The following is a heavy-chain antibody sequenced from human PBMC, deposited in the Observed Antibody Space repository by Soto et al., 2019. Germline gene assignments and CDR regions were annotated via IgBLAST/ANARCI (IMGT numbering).Heavy chain of an antibody. CDR3: ARDRSGSPVGPTDPAFDY. V-gene: IGHV4-4*02. CDR1: GASISSGNL. CDR2: IYHSGIT. Sequence: QVQLQESGPGLVKSSGTLSLTCTVSGASISSGNLWTWIRQSPGKELEWIGDIYHSGITNYNPSLKSRVSIIIDKSKNQFSPKLDSVTAADTAVYYCARDRSGSPVGPTDPAFDYWGQGTLVTVSS. D-gene: IGHD1-26*01. J-gene: IGHJ4*02.